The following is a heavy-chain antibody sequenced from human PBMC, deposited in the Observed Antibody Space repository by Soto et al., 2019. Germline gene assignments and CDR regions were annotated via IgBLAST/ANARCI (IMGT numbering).Heavy chain of an antibody. D-gene: IGHD3-3*01. Sequence: CLRLSCAASGFTFSSFAMHWVRQAPGKGPAWVAVISYDGSNKYYADSVKGRFTITRDNSRNTLYLQMDSLRVEDTAVYYFARDRGVLLFLGAGMDVWGQGTTVTVSS. CDR2: ISYDGSNK. V-gene: IGHV3-30-3*01. CDR3: ARDRGVLLFLGAGMDV. J-gene: IGHJ6*02. CDR1: GFTFSSFA.